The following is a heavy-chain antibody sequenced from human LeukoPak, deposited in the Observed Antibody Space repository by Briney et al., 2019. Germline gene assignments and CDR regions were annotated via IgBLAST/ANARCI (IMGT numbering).Heavy chain of an antibody. CDR1: GYTFTSYY. CDR2: INPSGGST. J-gene: IGHJ4*02. V-gene: IGHV1-46*01. CDR3: ARVTVPYRSGGSCYSGVGYYFDY. D-gene: IGHD2-15*01. Sequence: ASVKVSCKASGYTFTSYYMHWVRQAPGQGLEWMGIINPSGGSTSYAQKFQGRVTMTRDTSTSTVYMELSSLRSEDTAVYYCARVTVPYRSGGSCYSGVGYYFDYWGQGTLVTVSS.